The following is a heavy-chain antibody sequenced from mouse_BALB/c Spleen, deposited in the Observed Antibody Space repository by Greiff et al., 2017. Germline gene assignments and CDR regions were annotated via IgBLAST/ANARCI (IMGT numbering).Heavy chain of an antibody. V-gene: IGHV5-12-2*01. J-gene: IGHJ3*01. D-gene: IGHD4-1*01. CDR3: ARLTGRFAY. CDR2: ISNGGGST. CDR1: GFTFSNYT. Sequence: EVQGVESGGGLVQPGGSLKLSCAASGFTFSNYTMSWVRQTPEKRLEWVAYISNGGGSTYYPDTVKGRFTISRDNAKNTLYLQMSSLKSEDTAMYYCARLTGRFAYWGQGTLVTVSA.